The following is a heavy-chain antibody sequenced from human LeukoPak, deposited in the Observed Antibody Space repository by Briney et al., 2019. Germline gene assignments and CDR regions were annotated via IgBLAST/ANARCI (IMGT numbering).Heavy chain of an antibody. D-gene: IGHD3-22*01. CDR2: ISYDGSNK. J-gene: IGHJ5*02. CDR3: ARDSANYYDSSGYHVT. CDR1: GFTFSSYA. Sequence: PGGSLRLSCAASGFTFSSYAMHWVRQAPGKGLEWVAVISYDGSNKYYADSVKGRFTISRDNSKNTLYLQVNSLRAEDTAVYYCARDSANYYDSSGYHVTWGQGTLVTVSS. V-gene: IGHV3-30*04.